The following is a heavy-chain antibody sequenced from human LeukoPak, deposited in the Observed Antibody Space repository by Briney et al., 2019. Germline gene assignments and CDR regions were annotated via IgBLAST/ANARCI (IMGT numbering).Heavy chain of an antibody. V-gene: IGHV3-23*01. CDR1: GFTVSSNY. CDR2: ISGSGGST. CDR3: AKGLMTTVTIDDVFDI. D-gene: IGHD4-17*01. Sequence: GGSLRLSCAASGFTVSSNYMSWVRQAPGKGLEWVSAISGSGGSTYYADSVKGRFTISRDNSKNTLYLQMNSLRAEDTAVYYCAKGLMTTVTIDDVFDIWGQGKMVTVSS. J-gene: IGHJ3*02.